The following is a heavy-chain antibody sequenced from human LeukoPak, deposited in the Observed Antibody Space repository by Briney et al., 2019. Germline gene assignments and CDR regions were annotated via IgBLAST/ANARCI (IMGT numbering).Heavy chain of an antibody. CDR3: ARRILTYYYDSSGYSYKDAFDI. CDR1: GYSFTSYW. D-gene: IGHD3-22*01. Sequence: GESLKISCKGSGYSFTSYWIGWVRQMPGKGLEWMGIIYPGDSDTRYSPSFQGQVTISADKSISTAYLQWSSLKASDTAMYHCARRILTYYYDSSGYSYKDAFDIWGQGTMVTVSS. V-gene: IGHV5-51*01. CDR2: IYPGDSDT. J-gene: IGHJ3*02.